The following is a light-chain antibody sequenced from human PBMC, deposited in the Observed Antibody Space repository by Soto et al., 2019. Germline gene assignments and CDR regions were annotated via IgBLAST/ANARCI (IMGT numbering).Light chain of an antibody. V-gene: IGLV2-14*03. J-gene: IGLJ1*01. Sequence: QSALTQPASVSGSPGQSITISCTETSSDIGGHDDVSWYQQHPGKVPKLLIYGVTDRPSGVSNRFSGSKSGNVASLTISGLQAEDEADYYCCSYTSDLTPYVFGTGTKVTVL. CDR1: SSDIGGHDD. CDR3: CSYTSDLTPYV. CDR2: GVT.